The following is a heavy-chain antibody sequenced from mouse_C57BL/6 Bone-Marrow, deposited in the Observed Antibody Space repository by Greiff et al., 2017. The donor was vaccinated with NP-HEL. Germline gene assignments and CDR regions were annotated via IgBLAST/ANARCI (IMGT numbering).Heavy chain of an antibody. Sequence: EVQGVESGGGLVQPGGSLKLSCAASGFTFSDYYMYWVRQTPEKRLEWVAYISNGGGSTYYPDTVKGRFTISRDNAKNTLYLQMSRLKSEDTAMYYCARHCYSIRDYWGQGTSVTVSS. D-gene: IGHD2-5*01. J-gene: IGHJ4*01. CDR1: GFTFSDYY. CDR2: ISNGGGST. CDR3: ARHCYSIRDY. V-gene: IGHV5-12*01.